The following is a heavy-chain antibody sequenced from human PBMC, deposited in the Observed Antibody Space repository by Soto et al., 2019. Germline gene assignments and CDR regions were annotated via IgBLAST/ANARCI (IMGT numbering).Heavy chain of an antibody. D-gene: IGHD2-15*01. J-gene: IGHJ6*04. CDR1: GGSISSYY. Sequence: PSETLSLTCTVSGGSISSYYWSWIRQPPGKGLKWIGYIYYSGSTNYNPSLKSRVTISVDTSKNQFSLKLSSVTAADTAVYYCARQGLSDGSCPKCLDVWGKGTTVTVSS. V-gene: IGHV4-59*08. CDR2: IYYSGST. CDR3: ARQGLSDGSCPKCLDV.